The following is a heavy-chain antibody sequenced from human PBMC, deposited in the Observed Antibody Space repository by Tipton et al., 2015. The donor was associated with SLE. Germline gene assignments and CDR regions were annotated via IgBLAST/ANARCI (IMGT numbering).Heavy chain of an antibody. CDR3: ARPTTQSWAFDL. CDR2: IYYSGST. J-gene: IGHJ3*01. Sequence: TLSLTCTVSGGSISSGDYYWSWIRQPPGKGLEWIGYIYYSGSTYYNPSLKSRVTISVDRSKNQFSLKLTSVTAADTAMYYCARPTTQSWAFDLWGQGTMVTVSS. V-gene: IGHV4-30-4*01. D-gene: IGHD1-1*01. CDR1: GGSISSGDYY.